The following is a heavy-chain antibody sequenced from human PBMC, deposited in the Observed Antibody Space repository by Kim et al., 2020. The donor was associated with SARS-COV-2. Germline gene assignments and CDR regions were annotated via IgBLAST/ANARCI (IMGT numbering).Heavy chain of an antibody. Sequence: GGSLRLSCAAFGFPFSNYAMGWVRQAPGKGLECVAVTYAGGRSIDYADSVRGRFTISRDTSEKMLYLQMNSLRDDDTAVYYCAKDNLVGAFESWGQGTLVTVSS. D-gene: IGHD1-26*01. CDR2: TYAGGRSI. CDR1: GFPFSNYA. V-gene: IGHV3-23*03. CDR3: AKDNLVGAFES. J-gene: IGHJ4*02.